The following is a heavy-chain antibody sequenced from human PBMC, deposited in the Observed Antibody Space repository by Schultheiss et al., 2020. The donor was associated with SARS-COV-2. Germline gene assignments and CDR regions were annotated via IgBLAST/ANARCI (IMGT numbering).Heavy chain of an antibody. D-gene: IGHD6-6*01. CDR2: IHYSGYT. Sequence: SETLSLTCTVSGASISSYYWTWIRQSPEKGLEWIGYIHYSGYTSYNPSLKSRVTMSVDTSKNQFSLKLSSVTAADTAVYYCARGDPIAAPYYYYYYGMDVWGQGTTVTVSS. CDR1: GASISSYY. J-gene: IGHJ6*02. CDR3: ARGDPIAAPYYYYYYGMDV. V-gene: IGHV4-59*12.